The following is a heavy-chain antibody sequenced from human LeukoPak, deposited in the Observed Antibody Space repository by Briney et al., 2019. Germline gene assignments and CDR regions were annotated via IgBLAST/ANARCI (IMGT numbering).Heavy chain of an antibody. CDR3: ATKQWLAPPPDS. Sequence: GGSMRLSCAASGFTFSKYWMLWVRQAPGKGLESVSRINTDGTVTTYADSVKGRFTVSRDNADNTMFLQMNSVRDEDTAVYYCATKQWLAPPPDSWGQGTPVTVSS. J-gene: IGHJ4*02. V-gene: IGHV3-74*01. CDR2: INTDGTVT. D-gene: IGHD6-19*01. CDR1: GFTFSKYW.